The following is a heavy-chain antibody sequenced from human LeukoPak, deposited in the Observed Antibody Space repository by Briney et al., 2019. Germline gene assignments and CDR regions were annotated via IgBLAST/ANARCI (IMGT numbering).Heavy chain of an antibody. CDR3: ARRGASSNWFDP. V-gene: IGHV4-39*01. D-gene: IGHD1-26*01. CDR2: IYNSGNT. J-gene: IGHJ5*02. Sequence: PSETLSLTCTVSGGSISSSTYYWGWIRQPPGKGLEWIGNIYNSGNTYYSPSLKSRVTISVDPSKSQFSLKLTSVTAADTAVYYCARRGASSNWFDPWGQGTLVTVSS. CDR1: GGSISSSTYY.